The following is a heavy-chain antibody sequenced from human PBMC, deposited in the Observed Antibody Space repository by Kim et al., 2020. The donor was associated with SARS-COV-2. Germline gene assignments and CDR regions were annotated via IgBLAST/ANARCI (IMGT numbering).Heavy chain of an antibody. J-gene: IGHJ3*02. CDR1: GFTFSSYG. V-gene: IGHV3-30*18. D-gene: IGHD1-26*01. Sequence: GGSLRLSCAASGFTFSSYGMHWVRQAPGKGLEWVAVISYDGSNKYYADSVKGRFTISRDNSKNTLYLQMNSLRAEDTAVYYCAKDRYSGSYFEVGAFDI. CDR3: AKDRYSGSYFEVGAFDI. CDR2: ISYDGSNK.